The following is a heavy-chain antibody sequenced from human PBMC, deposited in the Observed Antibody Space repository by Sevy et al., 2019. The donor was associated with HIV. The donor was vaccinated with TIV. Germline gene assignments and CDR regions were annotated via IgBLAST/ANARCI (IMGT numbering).Heavy chain of an antibody. CDR3: ARGARTGYSSSFDYYYGMDV. CDR2: ISSDGSST. CDR1: GFTFSSYW. D-gene: IGHD6-6*01. Sequence: GGSLRLSCAASGFTFSSYWMHWVRQAPGKGLVWVSRISSDGSSTSYADSVKGRFTISRDNAKNTLYLQMSRLRAEDTAVYYCARGARTGYSSSFDYYYGMDVWGQGTTVTVSS. V-gene: IGHV3-74*01. J-gene: IGHJ6*02.